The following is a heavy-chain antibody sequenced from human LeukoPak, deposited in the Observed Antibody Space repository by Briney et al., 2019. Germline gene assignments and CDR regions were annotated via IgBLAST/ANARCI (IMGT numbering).Heavy chain of an antibody. J-gene: IGHJ4*02. V-gene: IGHV4-39*01. CDR1: GGSISSNNYY. CDR2: IYYSGST. CDR3: ARLGWGSMMWDY. Sequence: PSETLSLTCTVSGGSISSNNYYWGWIRQPPGKGLEWIGSIYYSGSTYYNPSPKSRVTISVDTSKNQFSLRLSSVSAADTTVCYCARLGWGSMMWDYWGQGTLVTVSS. D-gene: IGHD2/OR15-2a*01.